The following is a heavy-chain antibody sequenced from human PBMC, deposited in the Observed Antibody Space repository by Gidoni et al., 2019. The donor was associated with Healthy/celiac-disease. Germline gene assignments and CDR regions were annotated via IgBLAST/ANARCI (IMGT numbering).Heavy chain of an antibody. CDR2: T. V-gene: IGHV4-4*07. J-gene: IGHJ4*02. CDR3: ARDRMGCTNGVCYSNRHDY. Sequence: TNYNPSLKSRVTMSVDTSKNQFSLKLSSVTAADTAVYYCARDRMGCTNGVCYSNRHDYWGQGTLATVSS. D-gene: IGHD2-8*01.